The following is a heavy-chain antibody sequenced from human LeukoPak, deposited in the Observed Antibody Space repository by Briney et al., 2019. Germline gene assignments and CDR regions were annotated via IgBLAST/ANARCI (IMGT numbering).Heavy chain of an antibody. D-gene: IGHD3-16*01. Sequence: NPGGSLRLSCAASGFKFGDFWMAWVRQTPGKGLEWVADIKEDGSEKYYVDSVKGRFTISRDNNKNSLYLQMNSPRGDDTAVYFCVRDSRPGGAMGLYHNFDHWGLGTLVTVSS. J-gene: IGHJ4*02. CDR3: VRDSRPGGAMGLYHNFDH. CDR1: GFKFGDFW. V-gene: IGHV3-7*01. CDR2: IKEDGSEK.